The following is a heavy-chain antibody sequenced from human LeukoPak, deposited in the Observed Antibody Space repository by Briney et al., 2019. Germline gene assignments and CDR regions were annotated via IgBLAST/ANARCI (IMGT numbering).Heavy chain of an antibody. D-gene: IGHD3-16*02. V-gene: IGHV3-74*01. CDR3: ARVSAGVIGMKDVFDI. Sequence: GGSLRLSCAASGFTFSSYWMHWVRQAPGKGLVWVSRINSDGSSTSYADSVKGRFTISRDNAKNTLYLQMNSLRAEDTAVYYCARVSAGVIGMKDVFDIWGQGTMVTVSS. J-gene: IGHJ3*02. CDR2: INSDGSST. CDR1: GFTFSSYW.